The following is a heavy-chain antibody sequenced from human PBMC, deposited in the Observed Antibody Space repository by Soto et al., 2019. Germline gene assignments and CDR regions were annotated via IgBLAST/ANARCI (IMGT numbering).Heavy chain of an antibody. CDR3: ARGGQVVVVTAALDY. J-gene: IGHJ4*02. D-gene: IGHD2-21*02. CDR1: GDTFTDYY. V-gene: IGHV1-46*01. Sequence: QVQLMQSGAEVKKPGASVKVSCKASGDTFTDYYIHWVRQAPGQGLEWMGTVNPSGGHTTYAQHFLGRVTMTRDTSTSTLYMELTSLTSDDTAVYYCARGGQVVVVTAALDYWGQGTLVTFSS. CDR2: VNPSGGHT.